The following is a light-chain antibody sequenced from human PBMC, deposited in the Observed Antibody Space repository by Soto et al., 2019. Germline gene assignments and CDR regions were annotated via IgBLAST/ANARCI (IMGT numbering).Light chain of an antibody. CDR2: AAS. V-gene: IGKV1-39*01. J-gene: IGKJ1*01. CDR1: QSIRRY. CDR3: QQYGSSPAT. Sequence: DIQMTQSPSSLSASVGDRITITCRASQSIRRYLNWYQHKPGKAPKLLINAASSLDRGVPSRFSGGGSGTDFTLTISRLEPEDFAVYYCQQYGSSPATFGQGTKVDIK.